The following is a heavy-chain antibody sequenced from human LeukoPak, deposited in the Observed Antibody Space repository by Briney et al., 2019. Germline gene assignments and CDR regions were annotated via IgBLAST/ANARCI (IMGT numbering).Heavy chain of an antibody. CDR2: IYYSGTT. CDR1: GGSISSYY. D-gene: IGHD6-13*01. CDR3: ARGVYIAAAQYGY. V-gene: IGHV4-59*01. Sequence: SETLFLTCTVSGGSISSYYWSRIRQPPGKGLEWIGYIYYSGTTNYNPSLKSRVTISVDTSKNQFSLKLSSVTAADTAVYYCARGVYIAAAQYGYWGQGTLATVSS. J-gene: IGHJ4*02.